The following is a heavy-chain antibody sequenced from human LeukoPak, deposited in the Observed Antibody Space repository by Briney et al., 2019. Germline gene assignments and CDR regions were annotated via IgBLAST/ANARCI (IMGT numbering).Heavy chain of an antibody. CDR3: ARNPTLRFLEWLVPTYYFDY. CDR2: ISGSGGST. J-gene: IGHJ4*02. D-gene: IGHD3-3*01. CDR1: GFAFSSYA. V-gene: IGHV3-23*01. Sequence: GGSLRLSCAASGFAFSSYAMSWVRQAPGKGLEWVSAISGSGGSTYYADSVKGRFTISRDNAKNSLYLQMNSLRAEDTAVYYCARNPTLRFLEWLVPTYYFDYWDQGTLVTVSS.